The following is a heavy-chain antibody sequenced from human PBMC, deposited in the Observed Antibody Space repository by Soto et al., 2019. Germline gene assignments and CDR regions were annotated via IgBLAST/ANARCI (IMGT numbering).Heavy chain of an antibody. V-gene: IGHV3-23*01. D-gene: IGHD1-1*01. CDR2: FSGGGGGT. J-gene: IGHJ5*02. CDR3: VRWNGFGDR. Sequence: EVQLLESGGGLEQPGGSLRLSCAVSGFIISDYGVTWVRQAPGKGLEWVSGFSGGGGGTFYADSVKGRFTISRDDPKNTAYLQMNSLGAEDPAVYYCVRWNGFGDRWGQGTLATVSS. CDR1: GFIISDYG.